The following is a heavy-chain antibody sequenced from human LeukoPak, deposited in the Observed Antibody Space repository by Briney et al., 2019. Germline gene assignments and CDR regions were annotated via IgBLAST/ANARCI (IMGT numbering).Heavy chain of an antibody. CDR3: ARDYYGSGGFDY. CDR2: ITGNGATT. J-gene: IGHJ4*02. Sequence: PGGSLRLSCAASGFSFSNYGMNWVRQAPGKGLEWVSGITGNGATTYYADSVKGRFTISRDNAKNSLYLQMNSLRAEDTAVYYCARDYYGSGGFDYWGQGTLVTVSS. CDR1: GFSFSNYG. D-gene: IGHD6-25*01. V-gene: IGHV3-21*01.